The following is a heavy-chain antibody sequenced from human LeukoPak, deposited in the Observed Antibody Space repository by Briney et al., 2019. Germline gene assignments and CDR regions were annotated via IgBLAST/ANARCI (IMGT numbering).Heavy chain of an antibody. V-gene: IGHV3-30*18. CDR2: ISTDGSNK. Sequence: PGRSLRLSCAASGFTFSSYVMHWVRQAPGKGLEWVAVISTDGSNKYYEDSVKGRFSSSRANSKNTLYLQMASLRTEDTAVYYCAKVVRAGTHYFDYWGQGTLVTVSS. J-gene: IGHJ4*02. D-gene: IGHD2-15*01. CDR3: AKVVRAGTHYFDY. CDR1: GFTFSSYV.